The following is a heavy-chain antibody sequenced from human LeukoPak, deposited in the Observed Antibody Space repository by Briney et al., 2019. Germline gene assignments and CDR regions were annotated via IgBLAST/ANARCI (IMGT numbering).Heavy chain of an antibody. CDR1: GGSISSYY. V-gene: IGHV4-59*12. CDR2: IYYSGST. Sequence: SETLSLTCTVSGGSISSYYWSWIRQPPGKGLEWIGYIYYSGSTNYNPSLKSRVTISVDTSKNQFSLKLSSVTAADTAVYYCARVGYSNPYYFDYWGQGTLVTVSS. J-gene: IGHJ4*02. D-gene: IGHD4-11*01. CDR3: ARVGYSNPYYFDY.